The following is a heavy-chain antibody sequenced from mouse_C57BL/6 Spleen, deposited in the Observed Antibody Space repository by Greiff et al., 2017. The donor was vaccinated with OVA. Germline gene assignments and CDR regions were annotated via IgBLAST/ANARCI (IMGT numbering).Heavy chain of an antibody. CDR2: ISSGSSTI. CDR1: GFTFSDYG. Sequence: EVKLVESGGGLVKPGGSLKLSCAASGFTFSDYGMHWVRQAPEKGLEWVAYISSGSSTIYYADTVKGRFTISRDNAKNTLFLQMTSLRSEDTAMYYCARGGVVATRWYFDVWGTGTTVTVSS. J-gene: IGHJ1*03. D-gene: IGHD1-1*01. CDR3: ARGGVVATRWYFDV. V-gene: IGHV5-17*01.